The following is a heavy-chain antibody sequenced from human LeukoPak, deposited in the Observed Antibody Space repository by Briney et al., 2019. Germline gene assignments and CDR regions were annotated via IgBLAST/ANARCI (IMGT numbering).Heavy chain of an antibody. J-gene: IGHJ3*02. V-gene: IGHV3-74*01. D-gene: IGHD1-26*01. CDR3: AKEEGKWELLGGAFDI. CDR1: GFTFSSYW. Sequence: GGSLRLSCAASGFTFSSYWMHWVRQAPGKGLVWVSRINSDGSSTSYADSVKGRFTISRDNAKNTLYLQMNSLRAEDTAVYYCAKEEGKWELLGGAFDIWGQGTMVTVSS. CDR2: INSDGSST.